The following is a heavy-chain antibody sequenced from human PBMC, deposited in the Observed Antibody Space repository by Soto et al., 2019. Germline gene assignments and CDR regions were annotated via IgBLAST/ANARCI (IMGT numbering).Heavy chain of an antibody. CDR1: GFTLTTNGVG. V-gene: IGHV2-5*01. J-gene: IGHJ3*02. CDR2: IYWNGDL. D-gene: IGHD6-6*01. CDR3: AHRRVAARPDAFGI. Sequence: QITLKESGPTLVKPRETLTLTCTFSGFTLTTNGVGVGWIRQPPGKALEWLALIYWNGDLRYSPSLNNRITITKDTSKNQVVLTMTDMDPVDTATYYCAHRRVAARPDAFGIWGQGAMVSVSS.